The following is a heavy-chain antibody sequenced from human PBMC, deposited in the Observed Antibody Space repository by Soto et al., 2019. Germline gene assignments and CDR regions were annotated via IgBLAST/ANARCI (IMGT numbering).Heavy chain of an antibody. Sequence: GGSLRLSCAASGFTFSGYAMHWVRQPPGKGLEWVAVTSWDGNNKYYADSVKGRFTISRDNSKNTLYLQMNSLRGEDMAVYYCAKVVVPAAMVNYYYGMDVWGQGTTVTVS. J-gene: IGHJ6*02. CDR2: TSWDGNNK. CDR1: GFTFSGYA. D-gene: IGHD2-2*01. CDR3: AKVVVPAAMVNYYYGMDV. V-gene: IGHV3-30*04.